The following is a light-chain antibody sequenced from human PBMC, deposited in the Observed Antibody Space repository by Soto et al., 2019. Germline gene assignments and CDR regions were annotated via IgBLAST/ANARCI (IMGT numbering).Light chain of an antibody. CDR1: SSDVGGYNY. V-gene: IGLV2-14*01. CDR3: SSYTSSSTAV. CDR2: EVS. Sequence: QSALTLPASVSGSPGQSITISCTGTSSDVGGYNYVSWYQKHPGKAPKLMIYEVSNRPSGVSNRFSGSKSGNTASLTISGLQAEDEADYYFSSYTSSSTAVFGTGLK. J-gene: IGLJ1*01.